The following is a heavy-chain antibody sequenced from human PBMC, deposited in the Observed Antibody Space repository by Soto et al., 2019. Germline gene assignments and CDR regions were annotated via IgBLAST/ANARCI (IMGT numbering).Heavy chain of an antibody. CDR3: VKETLYRNYEYYFDY. V-gene: IGHV3-9*01. J-gene: IGHJ4*02. CDR2: ISWHSGTI. Sequence: EVQLVESGGGLVQPGRSLRLSCAASGFSFRNYAMHWVRRAPGKGLEWVSGISWHSGTIGYADSVRGRFTISRDNAKNSLYLQMNSLRPEDTAINYCVKETLYRNYEYYFDYWGQGTLVTVSS. CDR1: GFSFRNYA. D-gene: IGHD4-4*01.